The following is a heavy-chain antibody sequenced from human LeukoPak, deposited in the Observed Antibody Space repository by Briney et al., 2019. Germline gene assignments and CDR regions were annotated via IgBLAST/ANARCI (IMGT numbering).Heavy chain of an antibody. CDR3: AGQSRLGYCSGGSCYSQPFDP. Sequence: QPGGSLRLSCATSGFTFSTYAMNWVRQAPRKGLEWVSYISSSRTTYYAESVKGRFTISRDNAKNSVYLQMNSLRAEDTAVYYCAGQSRLGYCSGGSCYSQPFDPWGQGTLVTVSS. V-gene: IGHV3-48*01. J-gene: IGHJ5*02. CDR2: ISSSRTT. D-gene: IGHD2-15*01. CDR1: GFTFSTYA.